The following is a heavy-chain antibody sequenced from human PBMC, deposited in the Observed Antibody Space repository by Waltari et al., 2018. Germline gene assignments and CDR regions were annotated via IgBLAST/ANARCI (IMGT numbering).Heavy chain of an antibody. CDR1: GGSFSGYY. D-gene: IGHD5-12*01. CDR2: INHSGST. CDR3: ARGRRPGMATIINSFDY. V-gene: IGHV4-34*01. Sequence: QVQLQQWGAGLLKPSETLSLTCAVYGGSFSGYYWRWIRQPPGKGLEWIGEINHSGSTNYNPSLKSRVTISVDTSKNQFSLKLSSVTAADTAVYYCARGRRPGMATIINSFDYWGQGTLVTVSS. J-gene: IGHJ4*02.